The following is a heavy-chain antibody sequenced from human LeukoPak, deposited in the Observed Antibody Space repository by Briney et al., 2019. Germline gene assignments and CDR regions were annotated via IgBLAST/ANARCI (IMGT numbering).Heavy chain of an antibody. CDR2: FDPEVVET. CDR3: ATLVRYDILTGSTQAVK. CDR1: GYTLSELS. V-gene: IGHV1-24*01. D-gene: IGHD3-9*01. Sequence: GASVKVSCKVSGYTLSELSMHWVRQAPGKGREWMGGFDPEVVETIYAQKFQGRVTMTEDTSTDTAYMELSGLRSEDTVVFYCATLVRYDILTGSTQAVKWGQGTLVSVSS. J-gene: IGHJ4*02.